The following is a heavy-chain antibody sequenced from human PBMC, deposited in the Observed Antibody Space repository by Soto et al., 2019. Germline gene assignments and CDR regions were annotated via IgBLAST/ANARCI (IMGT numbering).Heavy chain of an antibody. V-gene: IGHV1-3*01. D-gene: IGHD5-12*01. CDR2: INAGNGNT. Sequence: ASVKVSCKASGYTFTSHAMHWVRQAPGQRLEWMGWINAGNGNTKYSQKFQGRVTITRDTSASTAYMELSSLRSEDTAVYYCARVIRRGYSGYDLFDPWGQGTLVTVSS. CDR1: GYTFTSHA. J-gene: IGHJ5*02. CDR3: ARVIRRGYSGYDLFDP.